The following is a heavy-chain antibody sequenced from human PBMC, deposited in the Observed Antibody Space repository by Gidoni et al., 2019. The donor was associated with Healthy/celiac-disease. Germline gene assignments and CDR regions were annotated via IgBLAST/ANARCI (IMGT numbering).Heavy chain of an antibody. D-gene: IGHD2-21*01. CDR2: INHSGST. V-gene: IGHV4-34*01. CDR3: ARVRYSYYYYGMDV. J-gene: IGHJ6*02. Sequence: QVQLQQWGAGLLKPSETLSLTCAVYGGSFSGYYWSWIRQPPGKGLEWIGEINHSGSTNYNPSLKSRVTISVDTSKNQFSLKLSSVTAADTAVYYCARVRYSYYYYGMDVWGQGTTVTVSS. CDR1: GGSFSGYY.